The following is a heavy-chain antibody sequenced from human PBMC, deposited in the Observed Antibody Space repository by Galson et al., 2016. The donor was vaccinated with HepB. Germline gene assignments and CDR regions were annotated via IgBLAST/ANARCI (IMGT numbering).Heavy chain of an antibody. CDR2: VSGSGDST. CDR1: GFTFSSFA. CDR3: AKGLGVEAGDGFDM. V-gene: IGHV3-23*01. D-gene: IGHD2-15*01. Sequence: SLRLSCAASGFTFSSFAMNWVRQAPGKGLQWVSAVSGSGDSTYYAGSVKGRFTISRDNSKNPLFLQMNSLRADDTAAYFCAKGLGVEAGDGFDMWGQGTMVTVSS. J-gene: IGHJ3*02.